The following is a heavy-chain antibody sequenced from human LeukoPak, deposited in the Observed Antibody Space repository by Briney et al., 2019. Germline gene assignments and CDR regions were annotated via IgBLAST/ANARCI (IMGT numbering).Heavy chain of an antibody. CDR2: IYPGDSAV. Sequence: GESLKISCKGSGYSFTSYWIGWVRQMPGKGLEWMGIIYPGDSAVMYSPSFQGQVTISADKSIGTAYLQWSSLKASDTAMYYCGRYSIYGCRNGGCYLSFYYYGMDVWGQGTTVTVSS. CDR3: GRYSIYGCRNGGCYLSFYYYGMDV. D-gene: IGHD2-21*01. CDR1: GYSFTSYW. J-gene: IGHJ6*02. V-gene: IGHV5-51*01.